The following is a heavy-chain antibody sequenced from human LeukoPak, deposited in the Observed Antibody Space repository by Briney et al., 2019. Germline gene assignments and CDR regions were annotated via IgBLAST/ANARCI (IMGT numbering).Heavy chain of an antibody. CDR2: VYDIGST. J-gene: IGHJ6*03. Sequence: SETLSLTCTVSGGSIGSHYWTWIRQTPGKGLEWIGYVYDIGSTKYNPSLKSRVTISVDTSKNQFSLRLSSVTAADTAVYYCARETSQKGAHYMDVWGKGTTVTISS. CDR1: GGSIGSHY. CDR3: ARETSQKGAHYMDV. D-gene: IGHD3-16*01. V-gene: IGHV4-59*11.